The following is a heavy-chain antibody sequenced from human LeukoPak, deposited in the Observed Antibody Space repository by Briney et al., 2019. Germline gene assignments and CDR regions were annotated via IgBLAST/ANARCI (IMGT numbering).Heavy chain of an antibody. CDR3: ARVGYSGRVGPPYY. CDR1: GYTFTSYG. Sequence: ASVKLSCKASGYTFTSYGISWVRQAPAQGLEWMGWISVYNGNTNYAQKLQGRVTMTTDTSTSTAYMELRSLRSDDTAVYYCARVGYSGRVGPPYYWGQGTLVTVSS. CDR2: ISVYNGNT. V-gene: IGHV1-18*01. J-gene: IGHJ4*02. D-gene: IGHD1-26*01.